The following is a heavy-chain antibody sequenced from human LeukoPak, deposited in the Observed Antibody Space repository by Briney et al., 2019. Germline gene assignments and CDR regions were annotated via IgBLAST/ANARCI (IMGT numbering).Heavy chain of an antibody. Sequence: GASVKVSCKASGYTFTGYYMHWVRQAPGQGLEWMGWINSNSGGTNYAQKFQGRVTMTRDTSISTAYMDLSRLRSDDTAVYYCARGLPPRRNYDSRGYYSYYFDYWGQGTLVTVSS. D-gene: IGHD3-22*01. CDR1: GYTFTGYY. J-gene: IGHJ4*02. CDR3: ARGLPPRRNYDSRGYYSYYFDY. CDR2: INSNSGGT. V-gene: IGHV1-2*02.